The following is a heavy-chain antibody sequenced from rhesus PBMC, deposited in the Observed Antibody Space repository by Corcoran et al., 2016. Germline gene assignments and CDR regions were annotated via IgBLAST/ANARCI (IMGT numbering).Heavy chain of an antibody. CDR2: IYVNRPST. D-gene: IGHD1-1*01. Sequence: QVQLQQWGEGLVKPSETLSLTCAVYGGSISGYYYWSWLRPHPGKGLEWIGYIYVNRPSTNYNPALKSRVTSSTDTSKNQFALKLSSVTAADTAVEYCARDPRGSWHSFVGGFDYWGQGVLVTVSS. CDR1: GGSISGYYY. J-gene: IGHJ4*01. V-gene: IGHV4-73*01. CDR3: ARDPRGSWHSFVGGFDY.